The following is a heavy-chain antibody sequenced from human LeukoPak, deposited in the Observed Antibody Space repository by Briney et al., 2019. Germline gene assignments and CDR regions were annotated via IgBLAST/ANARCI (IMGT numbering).Heavy chain of an antibody. CDR2: MYYSGST. V-gene: IGHV4-39*01. D-gene: IGHD1-26*01. CDR3: ARQGGSPDWFDP. Sequence: RASETLSLTCTVSGGSISSSSYYWVWIHQPPGKGLEWIGSMYYSGSTYYNPSLKSRVTISVDTSKNQFSLKLSSVAAADTSVYCARQGGSPDWFDPWGQGTLVTVSS. CDR1: GGSISSSSYY. J-gene: IGHJ5*02.